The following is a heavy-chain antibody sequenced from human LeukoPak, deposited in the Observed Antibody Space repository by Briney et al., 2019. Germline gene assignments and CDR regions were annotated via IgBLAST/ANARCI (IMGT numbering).Heavy chain of an antibody. Sequence: GGSLRLSCAASGXTVSSNYVSWVRQAPGKGLEWASVIYSDDSTYYADSVKGRFTISRDNSKNTLYLQMNSLRAEDTAVYYCARVQGSGQPRWYWGQGTLVTVSS. CDR3: ARVQGSGQPRWY. CDR1: GXTVSSNY. D-gene: IGHD2-15*01. CDR2: IYSDDST. J-gene: IGHJ4*02. V-gene: IGHV3-66*01.